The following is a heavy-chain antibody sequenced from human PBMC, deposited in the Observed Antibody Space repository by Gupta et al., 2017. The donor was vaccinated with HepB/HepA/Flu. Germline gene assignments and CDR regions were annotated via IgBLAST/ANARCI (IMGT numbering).Heavy chain of an antibody. J-gene: IGHJ4*02. Sequence: QVQLQESGPGLVKPSGTLSLTCAVSGGSISSSNWWSWVRQPPGKGLEWIGEIYHRGSTNYNPSLKSRVTIALDKSKNHFSLKLTSVTAADTAVYYCARRLSSAWSQDFDYWGQGTLVTVSS. CDR1: GGSISSSNW. CDR3: ARRLSSAWSQDFDY. V-gene: IGHV4-4*02. CDR2: IYHRGST. D-gene: IGHD2-15*01.